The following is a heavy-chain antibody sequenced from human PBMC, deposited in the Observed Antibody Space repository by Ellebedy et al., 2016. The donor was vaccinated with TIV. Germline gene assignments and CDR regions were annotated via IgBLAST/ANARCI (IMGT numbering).Heavy chain of an antibody. D-gene: IGHD2-8*01. Sequence: MPSETLSLTCTVSGGSISSGGYYWSWIRQHPGKGLEWIGYIYYSGSTNYNPSLKSRVTISVDTSKNQFSLKLSSVTAADTAVYYCARHKEGYCTNGVCSYFDYWGQGTLVTVSS. V-gene: IGHV4-61*08. J-gene: IGHJ4*02. CDR3: ARHKEGYCTNGVCSYFDY. CDR2: IYYSGST. CDR1: GGSISSGGYY.